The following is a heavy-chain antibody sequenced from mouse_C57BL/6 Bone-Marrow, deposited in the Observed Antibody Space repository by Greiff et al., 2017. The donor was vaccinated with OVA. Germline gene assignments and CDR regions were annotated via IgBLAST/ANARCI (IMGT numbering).Heavy chain of an antibody. Sequence: EVMLVESGGDLVKPGGSLKLSCAASGFTFSSYGMSWVRQTPDKRLEWVATISSGGSYTYYPDSVKGRFTISRDNAKNTLYLQMSSLKSEDTAMYYCARRHYYGSSYVSFAYWGQGTLVTVSA. CDR1: GFTFSSYG. D-gene: IGHD1-1*01. CDR2: ISSGGSYT. V-gene: IGHV5-6*02. J-gene: IGHJ3*01. CDR3: ARRHYYGSSYVSFAY.